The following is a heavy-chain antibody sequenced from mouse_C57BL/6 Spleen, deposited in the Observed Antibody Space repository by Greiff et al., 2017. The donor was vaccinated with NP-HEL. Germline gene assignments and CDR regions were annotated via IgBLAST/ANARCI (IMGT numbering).Heavy chain of an antibody. CDR2: IDPENGDT. D-gene: IGHD2-1*01. CDR3: TRGGNPFAY. CDR1: GFNIKDDY. Sequence: EVQLQQSGAELVRPGASVKLSCTASGFNIKDDYMHWVKQRPEQGLEWIGWIDPENGDTEYASKFQGKATITADTSSNTAYLQLSSLTSEDTAVYYCTRGGNPFAYWGQGTLVTVSA. J-gene: IGHJ3*01. V-gene: IGHV14-4*01.